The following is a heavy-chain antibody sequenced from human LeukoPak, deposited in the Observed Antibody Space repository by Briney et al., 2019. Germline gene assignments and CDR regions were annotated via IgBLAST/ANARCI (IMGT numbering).Heavy chain of an antibody. D-gene: IGHD2-8*01. Sequence: ASVNVSCKASGYTFTSYGISWVRQAPGQGLEWMGWISTYNGNTNYAQKLQGRVTMTTDTFTSTAYMELRSLRSDDTAVYYCARDYRVYAIPMDVWGKGTTVTVSS. CDR3: ARDYRVYAIPMDV. CDR2: ISTYNGNT. CDR1: GYTFTSYG. V-gene: IGHV1-18*01. J-gene: IGHJ6*03.